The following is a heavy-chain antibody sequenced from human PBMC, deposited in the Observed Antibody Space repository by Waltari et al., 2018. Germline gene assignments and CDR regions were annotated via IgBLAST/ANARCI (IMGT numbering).Heavy chain of an antibody. Sequence: EVQLVESGGGLVKPGGSLRLSWAASGFNLSRLSMNWVRQAPGKGLEWVSSISSISTYKYYADSVRGRFTISRDNAMNSLYLQLNSLRAEDTAVYYCVSPALPGAHYYYYYGMDFWGQGTTVTVSS. J-gene: IGHJ6*02. D-gene: IGHD2-2*01. V-gene: IGHV3-21*01. CDR1: GFNLSRLS. CDR2: ISSISTYK. CDR3: VSPALPGAHYYYYYGMDF.